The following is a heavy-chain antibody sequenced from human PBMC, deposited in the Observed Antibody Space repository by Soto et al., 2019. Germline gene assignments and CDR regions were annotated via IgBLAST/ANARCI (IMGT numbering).Heavy chain of an antibody. V-gene: IGHV3-13*04. CDR1: GFTFSRYD. D-gene: IGHD3-10*01. J-gene: IGHJ4*02. CDR2: IGTAGDT. Sequence: HPGGSLRLSCAASGFTFSRYDMHWVRQATGKGLEWVSAIGTAGDTYYPGSVKGRFTISRENAKNSLYLQMNSLRAGDTAVYYCARSPHYHGSGIGPTYYFDYWGQGT. CDR3: ARSPHYHGSGIGPTYYFDY.